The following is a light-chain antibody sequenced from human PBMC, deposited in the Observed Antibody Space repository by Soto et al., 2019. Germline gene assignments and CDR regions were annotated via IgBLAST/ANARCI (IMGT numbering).Light chain of an antibody. J-gene: IGKJ1*01. Sequence: ELVMTQSPATLSVSPGEKATLSCRASQSVSNNLAWFRQKPGQVPRLLIYGTSTRATGIPARLSGSGSGTEFTLTISSPQSEDFPVYDCHQYNFWPTFGQGTNLEIK. V-gene: IGKV3-15*01. CDR3: HQYNFWPT. CDR2: GTS. CDR1: QSVSNN.